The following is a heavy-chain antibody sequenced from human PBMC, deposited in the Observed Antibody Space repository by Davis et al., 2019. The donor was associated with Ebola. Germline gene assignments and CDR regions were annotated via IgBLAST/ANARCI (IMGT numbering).Heavy chain of an antibody. CDR3: ARDGPDYYGLDV. CDR2: INTYKGDT. Sequence: ASVKVSCKASGGTFSSYAISWVRQAPGQGLEWMGSINTYKGDTNYAQRFQGRVTMTRDTSTSTVHLEVRRLRSEDTAVYYCARDGPDYYGLDVWGQGTAVTVSS. V-gene: IGHV1-18*01. J-gene: IGHJ6*02. CDR1: GGTFSSYA.